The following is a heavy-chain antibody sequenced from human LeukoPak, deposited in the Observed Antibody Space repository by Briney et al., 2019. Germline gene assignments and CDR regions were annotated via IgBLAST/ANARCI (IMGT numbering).Heavy chain of an antibody. CDR2: ISHDGSAP. CDR1: GFTFSSYA. J-gene: IGHJ4*02. Sequence: PGGSLRLSCSVSGFTFSSYAMHWVRQAPGKGLEWVALISHDGSAPFYADSVKGRFIISKDSPQNTLYLQMNSLRPEDTAVYYCARERRGYYAEYWGQGTLVTVSS. V-gene: IGHV3-30*04. D-gene: IGHD3-3*01. CDR3: ARERRGYYAEY.